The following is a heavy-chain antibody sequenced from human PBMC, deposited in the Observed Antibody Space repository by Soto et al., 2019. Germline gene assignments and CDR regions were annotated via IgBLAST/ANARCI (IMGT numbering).Heavy chain of an antibody. V-gene: IGHV3-33*01. D-gene: IGHD3-10*02. CDR2: IWYDGSNK. Sequence: QVQLVESGGGVVQPGRSLRLSCAASGFTFSSYGMHWVRQAPGKGLEWVAVIWYDGSNKYYADSVKGRFTISRDNSRTPLYLQMNSLRAEDTAVFYGARGGAVPFYFDYWGEGTLVTFSA. CDR3: ARGGAVPFYFDY. J-gene: IGHJ4*02. CDR1: GFTFSSYG.